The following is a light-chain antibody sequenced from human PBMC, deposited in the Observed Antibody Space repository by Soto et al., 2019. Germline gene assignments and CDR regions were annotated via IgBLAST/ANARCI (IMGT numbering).Light chain of an antibody. CDR1: SSNIRNNY. J-gene: IGLJ1*01. CDR3: GTWDSSLSADV. V-gene: IGLV1-51*01. CDR2: DNN. Sequence: QAVVTQPPSVSAAPRQTVTISCSGSSSNIRNNYVSWYQQLPGTAPKLLIYDNNKRPSGIPDRFSGSKSGTSATLGITGLQTGDEADYYCGTWDSSLSADVFGTGTKLTVL.